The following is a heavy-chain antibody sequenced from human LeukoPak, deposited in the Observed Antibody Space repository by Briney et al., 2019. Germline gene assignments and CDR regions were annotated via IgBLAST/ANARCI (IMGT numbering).Heavy chain of an antibody. CDR2: IYYGGST. V-gene: IGHV4-59*01. D-gene: IGHD3-22*01. J-gene: IGHJ3*02. CDR1: GDSINSNY. CDR3: ARSGNYYDSSGYYSDAFDI. Sequence: SETLSLTCSVSGDSINSNYWSWMRQPPGKGLEWIGYIYYGGSTNYNPSLKSRVSMSVDTSKNQFSLKLSSVTAADTAVYYCARSGNYYDSSGYYSDAFDIWGQGTMVTVSS.